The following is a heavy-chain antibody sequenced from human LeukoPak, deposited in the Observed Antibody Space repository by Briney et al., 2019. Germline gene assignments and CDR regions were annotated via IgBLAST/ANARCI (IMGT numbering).Heavy chain of an antibody. CDR1: GGPISSYY. CDR2: IYYSGST. CDR3: ARGRDGYNYRFFDY. V-gene: IGHV4-59*01. D-gene: IGHD5-24*01. Sequence: KPSETLSLTCTVSGGPISSYYWSWIRQPPGKGLEWIGYIYYSGSTYYNPSLKSRVTISVDTSTNQFSLKLRSVTAADTAVYYCARGRDGYNYRFFDYWGQGTLVTVSS. J-gene: IGHJ4*02.